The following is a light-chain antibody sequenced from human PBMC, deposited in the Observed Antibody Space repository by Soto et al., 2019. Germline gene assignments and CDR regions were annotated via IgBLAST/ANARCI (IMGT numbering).Light chain of an antibody. CDR3: QQYGSSPWT. V-gene: IGKV3-20*01. J-gene: IGKJ1*01. Sequence: EIVLTQSPGTLSLSPGERATLSCRASQSVSSSFLAWYQQKPGQAPRLLIYGASSRATGIPDRFSGSGSGADFPLTISRLEPDDVAVYYCQQYGSSPWTVGQGTKVEIK. CDR2: GAS. CDR1: QSVSSSF.